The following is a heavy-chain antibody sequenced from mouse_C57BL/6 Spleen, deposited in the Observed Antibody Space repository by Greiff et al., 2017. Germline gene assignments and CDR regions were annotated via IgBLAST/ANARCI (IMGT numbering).Heavy chain of an antibody. V-gene: IGHV3-6*01. Sequence: EVQRVESGPGLVKPSQSLSLTCSVTGYSITSGYYWNWIRQFPGNKLEWMGYISYDGSNNYNPSLKNRISITRDTSKNKFFLKLNSVTTEDTATYYGARGPYSNYYFDYWGQGTTRTVSS. CDR3: ARGPYSNYYFDY. CDR1: GYSITSGYY. D-gene: IGHD2-5*01. CDR2: ISYDGSN. J-gene: IGHJ2*01.